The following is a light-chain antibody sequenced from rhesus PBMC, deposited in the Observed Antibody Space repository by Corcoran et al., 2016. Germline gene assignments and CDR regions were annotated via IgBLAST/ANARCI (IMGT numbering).Light chain of an antibody. J-gene: IGLJ6*01. CDR2: SVS. V-gene: IGLV2-26*02. Sequence: QAALTQPPSVSKSLGQSVTISCPGINSGITNYNDVSWYHQYPGKAPRLLIYSVSDRPSGVSDRFSGFKSGSTASLTISGLQAEDEGIYYCCSYRTGNTFLFRSGTKLTVL. CDR1: NSGITNYND. CDR3: CSYRTGNTFL.